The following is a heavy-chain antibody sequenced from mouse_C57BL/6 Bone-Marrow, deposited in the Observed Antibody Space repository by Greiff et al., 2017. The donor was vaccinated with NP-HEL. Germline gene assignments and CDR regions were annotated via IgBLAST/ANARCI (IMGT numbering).Heavy chain of an antibody. CDR2: IRSKSNNYAT. CDR3: VRQDTTVFDY. V-gene: IGHV10-1*01. CDR1: GFSFNTYA. D-gene: IGHD1-1*01. Sequence: GGGLVQPKGSLKLSCAASGFSFNTYAMNWVRQAPGKGLEWVARIRSKSNNYATYYADSVKDRFTISRDDSESMLYLQMNNLKTEDTAMYYCVRQDTTVFDYWGQGTTLTVSS. J-gene: IGHJ2*01.